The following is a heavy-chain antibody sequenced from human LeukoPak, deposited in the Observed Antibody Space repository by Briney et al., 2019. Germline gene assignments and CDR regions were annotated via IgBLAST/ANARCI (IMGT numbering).Heavy chain of an antibody. V-gene: IGHV1-2*02. CDR2: INPNSGGT. J-gene: IGHJ4*02. D-gene: IGHD6-19*01. CDR1: GHTFTGYY. CDR3: ARDYEVAVAGTCGY. Sequence: ASVKVSCKASGHTFTGYYMHWVRQAPGQGLEWMGWINPNSGGTNYAQKFQGRVTMTRDTSISTAYMELSRLRSDDTAVYYCARDYEVAVAGTCGYWGQGTLVTVSS.